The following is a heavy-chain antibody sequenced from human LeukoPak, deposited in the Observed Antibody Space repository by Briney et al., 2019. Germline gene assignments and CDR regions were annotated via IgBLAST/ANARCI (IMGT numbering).Heavy chain of an antibody. CDR3: ARGYYDSSGYTN. J-gene: IGHJ4*02. D-gene: IGHD3-22*01. CDR2: INHSGST. V-gene: IGHV4-34*01. Sequence: PSETLSLTCAVYGGSFSGYYWSWIRQPPGKGLEWIGEINHSGSTNYNPSLKGRVTISVDTSKNQFSLKLSSVTAADTAVYYCARGYYDSSGYTNWGQGTLVTVSS. CDR1: GGSFSGYY.